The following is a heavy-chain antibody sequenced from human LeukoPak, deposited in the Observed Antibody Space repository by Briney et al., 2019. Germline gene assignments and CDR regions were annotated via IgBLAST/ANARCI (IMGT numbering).Heavy chain of an antibody. J-gene: IGHJ3*02. CDR3: ARSLGGIAVAGTLAFDI. Sequence: GGSLRLSCAASGFSFSTYWMSWVRQAPGKGLEWVANIKQDGSEEVYVDSVRGRFTISRDNAKNSLFLQMNTLRAEDTAVYYCARSLGGIAVAGTLAFDIWGQGTMVTVSS. CDR1: GFSFSTYW. D-gene: IGHD6-19*01. V-gene: IGHV3-7*05. CDR2: IKQDGSEE.